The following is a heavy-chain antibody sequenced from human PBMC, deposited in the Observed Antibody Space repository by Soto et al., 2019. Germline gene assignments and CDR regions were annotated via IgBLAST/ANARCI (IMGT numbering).Heavy chain of an antibody. D-gene: IGHD6-13*01. J-gene: IGHJ6*02. Sequence: GSLRLSCAASGFTFSSYAMSWVRQAPGKGLEWVSAISGSGGSTYYVDSVKGRFTISRDNSKNTLYLQMNSLRAEDTAVYYCAKESSSSWYAPIYYGMDVWGQGTTVTVSS. CDR2: ISGSGGST. V-gene: IGHV3-23*01. CDR3: AKESSSSWYAPIYYGMDV. CDR1: GFTFSSYA.